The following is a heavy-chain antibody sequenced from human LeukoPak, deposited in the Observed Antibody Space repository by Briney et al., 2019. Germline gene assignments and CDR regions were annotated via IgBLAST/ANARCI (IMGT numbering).Heavy chain of an antibody. Sequence: SETLSLTCAVYGGSFSGYYWSWIRQPPGKGLEWIGEINHSGSTNYNPSLKSRVTISVDTSKNQFSLKLSSVTAADAAVYYCARGRGSYSTFYYWGQGTLVTVSS. D-gene: IGHD1-26*01. CDR3: ARGRGSYSTFYY. J-gene: IGHJ4*02. CDR1: GGSFSGYY. CDR2: INHSGST. V-gene: IGHV4-34*01.